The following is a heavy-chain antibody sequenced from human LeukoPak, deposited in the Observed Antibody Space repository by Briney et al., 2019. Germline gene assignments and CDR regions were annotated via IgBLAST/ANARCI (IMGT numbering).Heavy chain of an antibody. D-gene: IGHD1-26*01. Sequence: GASVKVSCRASGYTFTGYFMHWVRQAPGQGLEWMGWIYPNSGGTKYAQKFQGRVTMTRDTSISTTYMELSSLRSDDTAVYYCARFSGSSNSDYWGQGTLVTVSS. CDR1: GYTFTGYF. CDR2: IYPNSGGT. J-gene: IGHJ4*02. CDR3: ARFSGSSNSDY. V-gene: IGHV1-2*02.